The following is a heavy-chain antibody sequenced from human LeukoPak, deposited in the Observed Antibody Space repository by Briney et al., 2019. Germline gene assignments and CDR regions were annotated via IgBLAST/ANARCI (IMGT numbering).Heavy chain of an antibody. J-gene: IGHJ4*02. Sequence: QPGGSLRLSCAASGFTFSSYWMSWVRQAPGKGLEWVANIKQDGSEKYYADSVKGRFTISRDNSKNTLYLQMNSLRAEDTAVYYCAKDALGKYYFDYWGQGTLVTVSS. CDR1: GFTFSSYW. V-gene: IGHV3-7*01. CDR3: AKDALGKYYFDY. CDR2: IKQDGSEK. D-gene: IGHD7-27*01.